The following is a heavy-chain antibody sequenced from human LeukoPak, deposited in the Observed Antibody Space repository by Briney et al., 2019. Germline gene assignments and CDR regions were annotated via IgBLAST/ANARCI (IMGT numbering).Heavy chain of an antibody. J-gene: IGHJ4*02. CDR3: ARGGEIAAVNYYFDY. CDR1: GGPFSGCY. CDR2: INHSGST. Sequence: SETLSLTCAVYGGPFSGCYWSWIRQPPGKGLEWIGEINHSGSTNYNPSLKSRVTISVDTSKNQFSLKLSSVTAADTAVYHCARGGEIAAVNYYFDYWGQGTVVTVSS. V-gene: IGHV4-34*01. D-gene: IGHD6-13*01.